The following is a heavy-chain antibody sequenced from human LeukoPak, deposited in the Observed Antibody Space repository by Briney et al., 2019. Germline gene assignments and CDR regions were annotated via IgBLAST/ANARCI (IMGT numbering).Heavy chain of an antibody. Sequence: SETLSLTCAVYGGSFSGYYWSWIRQPPGKGLEWIGYIYYSGSTNYNPSLKSRVTISVDTSKNQFSLKLSSVTAADTAVYYCARDHATSSDYWGQGTLVTVSS. CDR3: ARDHATSSDY. J-gene: IGHJ4*02. CDR1: GGSFSGYY. V-gene: IGHV4-59*01. CDR2: IYYSGST.